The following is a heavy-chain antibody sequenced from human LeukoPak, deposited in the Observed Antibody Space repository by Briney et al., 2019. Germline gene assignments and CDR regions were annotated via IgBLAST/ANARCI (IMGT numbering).Heavy chain of an antibody. D-gene: IGHD6-13*01. CDR1: GGSISSVY. CDR3: AREGPYSSSWEY. J-gene: IGHJ4*02. Sequence: SETLSLTCTVSGGSISSVYWSWIRQPPGKGLEWIGYIYYTGRTNYNPSLKSRVTLSVDMPKNQISLKLSSVTAADTAVYYCAREGPYSSSWEYWGQGTLVTVSS. V-gene: IGHV4-59*01. CDR2: IYYTGRT.